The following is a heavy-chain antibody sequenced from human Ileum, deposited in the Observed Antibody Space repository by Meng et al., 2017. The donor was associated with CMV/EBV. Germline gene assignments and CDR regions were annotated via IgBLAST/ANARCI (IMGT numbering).Heavy chain of an antibody. CDR3: ARASPQRRFLSY. J-gene: IGHJ4*02. CDR2: INNRGST. D-gene: IGHD3-3*01. V-gene: IGHV4-34*01. Sequence: QLQTWGARQLKPSETRALLCAVHKGALSDYYWTWIRPSPGKGLEWIGEINNRGSTNYTPSLKSRVTISIDTSRNQFSLKLTSMTAADAAVYYCARASPQRRFLSYWGQGTLVTVSS. CDR1: KGALSDYY.